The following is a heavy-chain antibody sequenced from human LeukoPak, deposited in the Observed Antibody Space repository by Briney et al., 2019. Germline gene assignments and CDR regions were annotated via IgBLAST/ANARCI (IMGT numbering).Heavy chain of an antibody. CDR3: AKEKQWLVYYFAY. J-gene: IGHJ4*02. Sequence: GRSLRLSCAASGFTLSSYGMHWVRQAPGKGLEWVAVISYDGSNKYYADSVKGRFTISRDNSKNTLYLQMNSLRAEDTAVYYCAKEKQWLVYYFAYGGQGTLVTVSS. D-gene: IGHD6-19*01. CDR1: GFTLSSYG. V-gene: IGHV3-30*18. CDR2: ISYDGSNK.